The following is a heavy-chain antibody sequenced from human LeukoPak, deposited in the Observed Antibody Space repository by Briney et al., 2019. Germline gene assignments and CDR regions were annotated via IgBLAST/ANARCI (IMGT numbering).Heavy chain of an antibody. CDR3: ARELAVAGTLVDY. J-gene: IGHJ4*02. V-gene: IGHV1-2*02. CDR2: INPNSGGT. D-gene: IGHD6-19*01. CDR1: GYTFTGYY. Sequence: ASVKVSCKASGYTFTGYYMHWVRQAPGQGLEWMGWINPNSGGTNYAQKFQGRVTMTRDTSISTAYMELSRLRSDDTAVYYCARELAVAGTLVDYWGQGTLVIVSS.